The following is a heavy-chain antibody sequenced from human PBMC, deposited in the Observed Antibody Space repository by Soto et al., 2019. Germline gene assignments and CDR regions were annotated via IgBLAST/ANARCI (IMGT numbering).Heavy chain of an antibody. D-gene: IGHD2-8*02. V-gene: IGHV2-5*01. CDR1: GFSLSTSGVG. CDR2: IYWNDDK. CDR3: APTGEILDSDY. J-gene: IGHJ4*01. Sequence: SGPTLVNPTQTLTLTCTFSGFSLSTSGVGVGWIRQPPGKALEWLALIYWNDDKRYSPSLKSRLTITKDTSKNQVVLTMTNMEPVDTATYYCAPTGEILDSDYWRHGTLVTVSS.